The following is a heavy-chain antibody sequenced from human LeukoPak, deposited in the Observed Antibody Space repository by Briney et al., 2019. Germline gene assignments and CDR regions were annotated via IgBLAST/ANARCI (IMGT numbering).Heavy chain of an antibody. CDR2: ISSSGSTI. CDR1: GFTFSDYY. CDR3: ARYCSGGSCYSFDAFDI. J-gene: IGHJ3*02. V-gene: IGHV3-11*04. Sequence: KPGGSLRLSCAASGFTFSDYYMSWIRQAPGKGLEWVSYISSSGSTIYYADSVKGRFTISRDNAKNSLYLQMNSPRAEDTAVYYCARYCSGGSCYSFDAFDIWGQGTMVTVSS. D-gene: IGHD2-15*01.